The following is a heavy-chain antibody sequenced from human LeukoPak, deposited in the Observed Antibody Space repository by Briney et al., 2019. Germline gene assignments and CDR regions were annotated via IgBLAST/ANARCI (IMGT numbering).Heavy chain of an antibody. V-gene: IGHV4-31*11. D-gene: IGHD5-24*01. CDR3: ARDGYNRNGMDV. CDR1: GGSISSGGYY. Sequence: SETLSLTCAASGGSISSGGYYWSWIRQHPGKGLEWIGYIYYSGSTYYNPSLKSRVTISVDTSKNQFSLKLSSVTAADTAVYYCARDGYNRNGMDVWGQGTTVTVSS. J-gene: IGHJ6*02. CDR2: IYYSGST.